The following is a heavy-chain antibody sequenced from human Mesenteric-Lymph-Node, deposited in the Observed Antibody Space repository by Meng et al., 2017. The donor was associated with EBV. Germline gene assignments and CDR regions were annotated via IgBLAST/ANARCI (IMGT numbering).Heavy chain of an antibody. D-gene: IGHD4-11*01. Sequence: QWPLQQWGAGLLKPSETLSLTCAVYGGSFSAYYWSWIRQPPGKGLEWIGEINDSGSTNYNPSLKSRVTISLDTSNKHFSLKLSSVTAADAAVYYCARSYSNFQFFDSWGQGTLVTVSS. CDR1: GGSFSAYY. V-gene: IGHV4-34*01. CDR3: ARSYSNFQFFDS. J-gene: IGHJ4*02. CDR2: INDSGST.